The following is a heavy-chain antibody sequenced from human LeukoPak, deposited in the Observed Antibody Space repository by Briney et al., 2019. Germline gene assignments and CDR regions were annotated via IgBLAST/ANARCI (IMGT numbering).Heavy chain of an antibody. J-gene: IGHJ6*03. CDR3: ARVRLSSEMGYYYYYMDV. CDR1: GYTFTSYG. Sequence: ASVMASCKASGYTFTSYGISWVRQAPGQGLECMGWISAYNGNTNYAQKLQGRVTMTTDTSTSTAYMELRSLRSDDTAVYYCARVRLSSEMGYYYYYMDVRGKGTTVTVSS. CDR2: ISAYNGNT. D-gene: IGHD5-24*01. V-gene: IGHV1-18*01.